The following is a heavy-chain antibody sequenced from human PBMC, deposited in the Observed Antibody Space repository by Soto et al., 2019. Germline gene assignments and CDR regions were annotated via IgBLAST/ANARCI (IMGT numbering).Heavy chain of an antibody. CDR3: ARGAPIAMTDSLNY. CDR1: AYTFTGYY. J-gene: IGHJ4*02. V-gene: IGHV1-2*02. CDR2: TNPNSGAT. D-gene: IGHD6-19*01. Sequence: ASVKVSCKASAYTFTGYYIHWVRQPPGQGLEWMGWTNPNSGATHYAQKFQGRVTMTRDTSISTVYMELSRLRSDDTAVFYCARGAPIAMTDSLNYWGQGALVTVSS.